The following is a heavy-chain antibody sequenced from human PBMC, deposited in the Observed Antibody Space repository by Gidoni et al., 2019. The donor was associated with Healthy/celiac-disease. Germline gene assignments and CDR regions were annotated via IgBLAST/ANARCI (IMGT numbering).Heavy chain of an antibody. CDR2: ISYDGSNK. CDR3: ARDLDILTGYTYAFDI. V-gene: IGHV3-30*04. D-gene: IGHD3-9*01. J-gene: IGHJ3*02. CDR1: GFTFSSYA. Sequence: QVQLVESGGGVVQPGRSLRLSCAASGFTFSSYAMHWVRQAPGKGLEWVAVISYDGSNKYYADSVKGRFTISRDNSKNTLYLQMNSLRAEDTAVYYCARDLDILTGYTYAFDIWGQGTMVTVSS.